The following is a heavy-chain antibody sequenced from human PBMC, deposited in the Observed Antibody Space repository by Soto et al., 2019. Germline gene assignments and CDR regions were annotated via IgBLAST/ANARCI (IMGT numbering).Heavy chain of an antibody. CDR1: GFIVSTIY. V-gene: IGHV3-23*01. CDR2: ISGRGDST. D-gene: IGHD3-16*01. CDR3: AKDYGGVPLDY. J-gene: IGHJ4*02. Sequence: GGSLRLSCAASGFIVSTIYMRWVRQAPGKGLEWVSVISGRGDSTQYADSVKGRFTISRDNSKNTLYLLMNSLRAEDTAVYYCAKDYGGVPLDYWGLGILVTVSS.